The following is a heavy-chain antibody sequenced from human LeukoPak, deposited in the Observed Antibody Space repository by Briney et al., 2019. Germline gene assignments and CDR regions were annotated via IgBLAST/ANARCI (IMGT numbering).Heavy chain of an antibody. CDR3: ARADSSGYYLEAFDI. J-gene: IGHJ3*02. D-gene: IGHD3-22*01. Sequence: PSQTLSLTCTVSGGSISSGSYYWSWIRQPAGKGLEWIGRIYTSGSTNYNPSLKSRVTISVDTSKNQFSLKLSSVTAADTAVYYYARADSSGYYLEAFDIWGQGTMVTVSS. CDR1: GGSISSGSYY. CDR2: IYTSGST. V-gene: IGHV4-61*02.